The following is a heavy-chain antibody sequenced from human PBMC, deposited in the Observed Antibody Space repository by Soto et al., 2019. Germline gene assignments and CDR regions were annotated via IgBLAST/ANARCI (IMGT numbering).Heavy chain of an antibody. CDR3: AKEQSWKATDY. CDR1: GFTFSNYA. Sequence: EVQLLESGGGLVQPGGSLRLSCAASGFTFSNYAMSWVRQAPGRGLEWVSINRGTGGSTYYADSVKGRFTISRDNSKNTLYLQMNSLRAEDTALYYCAKEQSWKATDYWGQGTLVTIFS. CDR2: NRGTGGST. D-gene: IGHD1-1*01. J-gene: IGHJ4*02. V-gene: IGHV3-23*01.